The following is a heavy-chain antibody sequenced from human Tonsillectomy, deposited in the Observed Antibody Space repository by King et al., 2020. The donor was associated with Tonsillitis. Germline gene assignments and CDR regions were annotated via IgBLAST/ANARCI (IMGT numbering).Heavy chain of an antibody. D-gene: IGHD3-16*01. CDR1: GFAFSTYW. CDR3: AREFWGAGDY. J-gene: IGHJ4*02. CDR2: INPDGTNI. Sequence: VQLVESGGGLIQPGGSLRLSCAASGFAFSTYWMFCVRQGPGKGLEWVSRINPDGTNIRYADSVVGRFTLSRDNAKNTLFLQLSSLRAEDTAVYYCAREFWGAGDYWGQGTHVIVSS. V-gene: IGHV3-74*01.